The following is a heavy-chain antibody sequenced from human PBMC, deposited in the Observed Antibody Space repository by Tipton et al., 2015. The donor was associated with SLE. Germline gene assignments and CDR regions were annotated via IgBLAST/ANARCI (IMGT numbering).Heavy chain of an antibody. D-gene: IGHD5-12*01. CDR1: GGSFSGYY. CDR3: ANDYGGSRGYDNCFDP. CDR2: INHSGST. Sequence: TLSLTCAVYGGSFSGYYWSWIRQPPGKGLEWIGEINHSGSTNYNPSLKSRVTISAETSKNQFSLKVSSVTAADSAVYHCANDYGGSRGYDNCFDPWGQGILVTVSS. V-gene: IGHV4-34*01. J-gene: IGHJ5*02.